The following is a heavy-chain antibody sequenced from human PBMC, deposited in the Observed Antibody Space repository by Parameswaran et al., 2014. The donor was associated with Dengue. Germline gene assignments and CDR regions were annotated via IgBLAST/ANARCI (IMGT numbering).Heavy chain of an antibody. Sequence: WVRQAPGQGLEWMGWINPNSGGTNYAQKFQGRVTMTRDTSISTAYMELSRLRSDDTAVYYCARGRGELHELQDYWGQGTLVTVSS. CDR2: INPNSGGT. CDR3: ARGRGELHELQDY. D-gene: IGHD1-26*01. V-gene: IGHV1-2*02. J-gene: IGHJ4*02.